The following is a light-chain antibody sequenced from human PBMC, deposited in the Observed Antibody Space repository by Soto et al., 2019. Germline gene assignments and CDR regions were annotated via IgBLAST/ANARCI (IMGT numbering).Light chain of an antibody. CDR2: SNN. V-gene: IGLV1-44*01. J-gene: IGLJ2*01. CDR1: SSNIGSNN. CDR3: EAWDDSLNGVV. Sequence: QSVLTQRPSASGTPGQRVNISCSGSSSNIGSNNVNWYQQLPGTAPKLLIYSNNQRPSGVPDRFSGSKSGTSASLAISGLQSEDEADYYCEAWDDSLNGVVFGGGTKLTVL.